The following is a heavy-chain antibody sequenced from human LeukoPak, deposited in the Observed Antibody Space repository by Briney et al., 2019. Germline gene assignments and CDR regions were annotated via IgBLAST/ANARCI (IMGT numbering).Heavy chain of an antibody. CDR3: ARAQAPLRYFDWALDY. D-gene: IGHD3-9*01. J-gene: IGHJ4*02. Sequence: ASVNVSCKASGYTFTSYAMNWVRQAPGQGLEWMGWINTNTGNPTYAQGFTGRFVFSLDTSVSTAYLQMSSLKAEDTAVYYCARAQAPLRYFDWALDYLGQGTLVTVPS. CDR1: GYTFTSYA. CDR2: INTNTGNP. V-gene: IGHV7-4-1*02.